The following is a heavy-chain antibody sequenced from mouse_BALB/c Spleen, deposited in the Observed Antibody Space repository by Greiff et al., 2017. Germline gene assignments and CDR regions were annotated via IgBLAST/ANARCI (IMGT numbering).Heavy chain of an antibody. CDR3: AREDYDYFDY. CDR1: GYSITSDYA. D-gene: IGHD2-4*01. CDR2: ISYSGST. Sequence: VQLKQSGPGLVKPSQSLSLTCTVTGYSITSDYAWNWIRQFPGNKLEWMGYISYSGSTSYNPSLKSRISITRDTSKNQFFLQLNSVTTEDTATYYCAREDYDYFDYWGQGTTLTVSS. V-gene: IGHV3-2*02. J-gene: IGHJ2*01.